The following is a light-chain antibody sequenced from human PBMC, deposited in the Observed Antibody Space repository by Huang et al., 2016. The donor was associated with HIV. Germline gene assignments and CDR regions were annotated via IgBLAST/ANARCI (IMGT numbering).Light chain of an antibody. CDR2: GAS. CDR1: QSISNY. J-gene: IGKJ1*01. V-gene: IGKV1-39*01. CDR3: QQSYNTPPT. Sequence: DIQMTQSPASLSASVGDRVTITCRATQSISNYVNWYQQKPGKAPTLLIDGASTVQSGVPSRFSGSGSGTDFTLTISSLQPEDFTTYYCQQSYNTPPTFGQGTKVEI.